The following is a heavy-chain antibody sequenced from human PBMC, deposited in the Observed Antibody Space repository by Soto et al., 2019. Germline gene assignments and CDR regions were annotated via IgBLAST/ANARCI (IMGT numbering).Heavy chain of an antibody. CDR2: IYYSGST. CDR3: ASWFRQWLTRGPDAFDI. Sequence: SETLSLTCTVSGGSISSSSYYWGWIRQPPGKGLEWIGSIYYSGSTYYNPSLKSRVTISVDTSKNQFSLKLSSVTAADTAVYYCASWFRQWLTRGPDAFDIWGQGTMVTVSS. J-gene: IGHJ3*02. D-gene: IGHD6-19*01. V-gene: IGHV4-39*01. CDR1: GGSISSSSYY.